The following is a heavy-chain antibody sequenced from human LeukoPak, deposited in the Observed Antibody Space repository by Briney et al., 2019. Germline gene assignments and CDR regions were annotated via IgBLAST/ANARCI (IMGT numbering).Heavy chain of an antibody. V-gene: IGHV4-59*01. CDR3: ARMAARDWYYYDSSGHFDY. CDR1: GGSISSYY. J-gene: IGHJ4*02. CDR2: IYYTGST. Sequence: PSETLSLTCTVSGGSISSYYWSWIRQSPGKGLEWIGYIYYTGSTNHNPSLKSRVTISVDTSKNQFSLKLSSVTAADTAVYYCARMAARDWYYYDSSGHFDYWGQGTLVTVSS. D-gene: IGHD3-22*01.